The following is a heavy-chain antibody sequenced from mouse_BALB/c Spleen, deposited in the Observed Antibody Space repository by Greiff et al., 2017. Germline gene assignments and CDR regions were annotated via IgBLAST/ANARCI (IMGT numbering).Heavy chain of an antibody. V-gene: IGHV1-7*01. CDR2: INPSTGYT. Sequence: VQLQQSGAELAKPGASVKMSCKASGYTFTSYWMHWVKQRPGQGLEWIGYINPSTGYTEYNQKFKDKATLTADKSSSTADMQLSSLTSEDSAVYYCARSQGMDYWGQGTAVTVSS. CDR1: GYTFTSYW. CDR3: ARSQGMDY. J-gene: IGHJ4*01.